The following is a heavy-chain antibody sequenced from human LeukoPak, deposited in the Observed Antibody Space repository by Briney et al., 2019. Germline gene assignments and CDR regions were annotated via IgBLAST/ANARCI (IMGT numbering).Heavy chain of an antibody. J-gene: IGHJ4*02. CDR2: ISYDGSNK. V-gene: IGHV3-30*04. CDR1: GFTFSSYA. Sequence: PGRSLRLSCAASGFTFSSYAMHWVRQAPGKGLDWVAVISYDGSNKYYADSVKGRFTISRDNSKNTLYLQMNSLRAEDTAVYYCAREASDSGYDYVDLNYFDYWGQGTLVTVSS. D-gene: IGHD5-12*01. CDR3: AREASDSGYDYVDLNYFDY.